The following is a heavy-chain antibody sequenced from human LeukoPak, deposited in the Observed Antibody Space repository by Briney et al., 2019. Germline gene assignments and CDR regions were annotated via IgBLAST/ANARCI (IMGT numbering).Heavy chain of an antibody. CDR3: AKGRYYYDSSGYPYYFDY. V-gene: IGHV3-23*01. CDR2: ISRSGGST. J-gene: IGHJ4*02. CDR1: GFTFSSYA. Sequence: GGSLRLSCTASGFTFSSYAMTWVRQAPGKGLEWVSAISRSGGSTYYADSVKGRFTISRDNSKNTLYLQMNSLRADDTAVYYCAKGRYYYDSSGYPYYFDYWGQGTLVTVSS. D-gene: IGHD3-22*01.